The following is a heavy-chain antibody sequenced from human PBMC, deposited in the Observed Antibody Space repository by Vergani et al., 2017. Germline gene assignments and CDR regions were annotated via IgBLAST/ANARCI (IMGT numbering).Heavy chain of an antibody. V-gene: IGHV3-23*01. CDR3: AKEGRSGITPFVAD. CDR1: GFTFSSDA. Sequence: EVQLLESGGGLVQPGGSLRVSCAASGFTFSSDAMSWVRQAPGKGLEWVSAINRGSTTYYADSVKGRFTISRDNSKNTVFLQMNSLRAVDTAVYYCAKEGRSGITPFVADWGQGTLVTVSS. CDR2: INRGSTT. D-gene: IGHD1-14*01. J-gene: IGHJ4*02.